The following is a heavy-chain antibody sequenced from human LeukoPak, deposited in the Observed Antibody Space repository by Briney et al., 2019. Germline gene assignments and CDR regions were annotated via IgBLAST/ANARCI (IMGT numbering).Heavy chain of an antibody. CDR1: GLTFSNYA. D-gene: IGHD4-17*01. V-gene: IGHV3-23*01. J-gene: IGHJ4*02. CDR3: AKGHSDFGTGFDQ. CDR2: ISGGGDST. Sequence: GGSLILSCAASGLTFSNYAMSWVRRAPGKGLECVSVISGGGDSTYYADSVKGRFTISRGNFKNTVFLQMNSLRGEDTAVYFCAKGHSDFGTGFDQWGQGTLVTVSS.